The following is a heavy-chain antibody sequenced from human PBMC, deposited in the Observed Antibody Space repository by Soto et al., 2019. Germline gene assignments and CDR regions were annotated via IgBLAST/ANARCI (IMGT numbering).Heavy chain of an antibody. CDR1: GFTFSYYG. V-gene: IGHV3-30*18. Sequence: QVQLVESGGGVVQPGRSLRLSCAASGFTFSYYGMHWVRQAPGKGLEWVALISYDGSNKYFGDSVKGRFNISRDNSKNTVYLEMNSLRAEDTAVYYCAKERTYYYDSSGYSHDAFDIWGQGAMVTVFS. CDR3: AKERTYYYDSSGYSHDAFDI. J-gene: IGHJ3*02. CDR2: ISYDGSNK. D-gene: IGHD3-22*01.